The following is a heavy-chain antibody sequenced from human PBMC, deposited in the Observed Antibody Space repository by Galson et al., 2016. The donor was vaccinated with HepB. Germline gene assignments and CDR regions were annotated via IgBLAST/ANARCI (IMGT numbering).Heavy chain of an antibody. J-gene: IGHJ6*02. D-gene: IGHD5-18*01. Sequence: SLRLSCAASGFSFSDHSMNWVRQAPGKGLEWVALITSTATSTYYLESVRGRFTISRDNAKNSLYLQMNSLRDEDTAIYYCARDWDSYGPGGSMYVWCQGTTVTVSS. CDR3: ARDWDSYGPGGSMYV. CDR1: GFSFSDHS. CDR2: ITSTATST. V-gene: IGHV3-48*02.